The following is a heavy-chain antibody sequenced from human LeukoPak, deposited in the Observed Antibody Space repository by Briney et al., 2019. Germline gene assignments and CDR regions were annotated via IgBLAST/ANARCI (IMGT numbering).Heavy chain of an antibody. CDR2: ISWNSGSI. CDR1: GFTFSSYA. Sequence: GGSLRLSCAASGFTFSSYAMHWVRQAPGKGLEWVSGISWNSGSIGYADSVKGRFTISRDNAKNSLYLQMNSLRVEDTALYYCAKDATYSSGWTDYWGQGTLVTVSS. J-gene: IGHJ4*02. V-gene: IGHV3-9*01. D-gene: IGHD6-19*01. CDR3: AKDATYSSGWTDY.